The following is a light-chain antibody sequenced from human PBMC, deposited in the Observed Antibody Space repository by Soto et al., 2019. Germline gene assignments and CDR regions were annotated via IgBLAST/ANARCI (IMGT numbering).Light chain of an antibody. CDR2: DVS. CDR3: SSFTSSSTFV. CDR1: SSDVGRYNY. V-gene: IGLV2-14*03. J-gene: IGLJ1*01. Sequence: QSVLAQPASVSGSRGQSITISCTGTSSDVGRYNYVSWFQQHPGKVPKLIIYDVSNWPSGVSDRISGSKSGNTASLTISGLHPEDEADYYCSSFTSSSTFVFGTGTKVTVL.